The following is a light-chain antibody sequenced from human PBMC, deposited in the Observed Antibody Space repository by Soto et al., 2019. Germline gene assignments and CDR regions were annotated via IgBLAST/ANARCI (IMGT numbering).Light chain of an antibody. CDR1: QSVSGYY. J-gene: IGKJ2*01. CDR2: GAS. CDR3: QQFGTSPYT. V-gene: IGKV3-20*01. Sequence: ESVLTQSPGTLSLSPGDSATLSCRASQSVSGYYLAWYQQKPGQAPRLLIYGASSRATGIPDRFSGSGSGTDFTLNISRLEPEDFALYYCQQFGTSPYTFGQGTRLEIK.